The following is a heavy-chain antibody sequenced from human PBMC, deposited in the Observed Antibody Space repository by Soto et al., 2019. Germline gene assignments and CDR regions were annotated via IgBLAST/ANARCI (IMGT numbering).Heavy chain of an antibody. CDR3: ARQGRSSSSHYYYGMDV. D-gene: IGHD6-6*01. Sequence: GESLKISCKGSGYSFTSYWISWVRQMPGKGLEWMGRIDPSDSYTNYSPSFQGHVTISADKSISTAYLQWSSLKASDTAMYYCARQGRSSSSHYYYGMDVWGQGTTVTVSS. CDR1: GYSFTSYW. CDR2: IDPSDSYT. J-gene: IGHJ6*02. V-gene: IGHV5-10-1*01.